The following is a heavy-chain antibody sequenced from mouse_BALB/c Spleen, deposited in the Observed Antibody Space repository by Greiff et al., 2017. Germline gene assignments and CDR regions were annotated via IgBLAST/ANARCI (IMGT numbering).Heavy chain of an antibody. CDR1: GYTFTSYW. CDR2: INPSTGYT. D-gene: IGHD1-1*01. V-gene: IGHV1-7*01. Sequence: VQLQQSGAELAKPGASVKMSCTASGYTFTSYWMHWVKQRPGQGLEWIGYINPSTGYTEYNQKFKDKATLTADKSSSTAYMQLSSLTSEDSAVYYCARATTVDYWGQGTTLTVSA. J-gene: IGHJ2*01. CDR3: ARATTVDY.